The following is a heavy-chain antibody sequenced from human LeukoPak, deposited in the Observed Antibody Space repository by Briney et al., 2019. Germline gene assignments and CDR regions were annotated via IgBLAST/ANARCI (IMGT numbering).Heavy chain of an antibody. Sequence: GGSLRLSCAASGFTVSSNYMSWVRQAPGKGLEWVSVIYSGGSTYYADSVMGRFTISRDNSKNTLYLQMSSLRAEDTAVYYCARDFIYYESSGSLYWYFDLWGRGTLVTVSS. CDR3: ARDFIYYESSGSLYWYFDL. J-gene: IGHJ2*01. CDR2: IYSGGST. D-gene: IGHD3-22*01. V-gene: IGHV3-53*01. CDR1: GFTVSSNY.